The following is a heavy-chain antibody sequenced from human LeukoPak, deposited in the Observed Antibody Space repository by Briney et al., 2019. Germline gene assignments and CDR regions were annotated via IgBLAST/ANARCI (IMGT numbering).Heavy chain of an antibody. CDR3: ARGPSCGGDCYSSWFDS. Sequence: PGGSLRLSCAASGFTFSDYYMHWIRQAPGKGLEWLSYISSSGSTKNYADSVKGRFTISRDNAKNSLYLQMNSLRAEDTAVYYCARGPSCGGDCYSSWFDSWGQGTLVTVSS. J-gene: IGHJ5*01. D-gene: IGHD2-21*02. CDR2: ISSSGSTK. V-gene: IGHV3-11*04. CDR1: GFTFSDYY.